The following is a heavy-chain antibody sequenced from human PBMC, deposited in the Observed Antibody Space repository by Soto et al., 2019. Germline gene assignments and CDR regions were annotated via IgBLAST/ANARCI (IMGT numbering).Heavy chain of an antibody. CDR3: AKDVGIAAAGTFY. CDR1: GFTFSSYG. J-gene: IGHJ4*02. D-gene: IGHD6-13*01. V-gene: IGHV3-30*18. Sequence: GSLRLSCAASGFTFSSYGMHWVRQAPGKGLEWVAVISYDGSNKYYADSVKGRFTISRDNSKNTLYLQMNSLRAEDTAVYYCAKDVGIAAAGTFYWSQGTLVTVSS. CDR2: ISYDGSNK.